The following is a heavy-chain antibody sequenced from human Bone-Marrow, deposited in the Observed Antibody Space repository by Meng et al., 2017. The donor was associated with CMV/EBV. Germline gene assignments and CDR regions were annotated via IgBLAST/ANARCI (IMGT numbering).Heavy chain of an antibody. V-gene: IGHV4-39*07. Sequence: GSLRLSCTVSGGSISSSSYYWGWIRQPPGKGLEWIGSIYYSGSTYYNPSLKSRVTISVDTSKNQFSLKLSSVTAADTAVYYCARGGVFWSGYDYYYYGMDVWGQGTTVTVSS. D-gene: IGHD3-3*01. CDR2: IYYSGST. CDR3: ARGGVFWSGYDYYYYGMDV. CDR1: GGSISSSSYY. J-gene: IGHJ6*02.